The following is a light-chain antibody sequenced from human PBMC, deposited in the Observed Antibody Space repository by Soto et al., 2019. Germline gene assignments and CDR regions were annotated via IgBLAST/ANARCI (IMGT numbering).Light chain of an antibody. Sequence: EIVMTQSPATLSVSPGERVTLSCRASQSINTNLAWYQQKPGQAPRLFIYGASNRATGIPARFSGSGSGTEFTLTISSLQSEDLAVYFCQQYNDWLALTFGGGTKVEIK. V-gene: IGKV3-15*01. CDR1: QSINTN. CDR3: QQYNDWLALT. J-gene: IGKJ4*01. CDR2: GAS.